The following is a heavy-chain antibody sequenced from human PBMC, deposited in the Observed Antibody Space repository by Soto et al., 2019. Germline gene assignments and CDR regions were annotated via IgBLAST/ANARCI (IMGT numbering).Heavy chain of an antibody. CDR2: INHSGST. V-gene: IGHV4-34*01. D-gene: IGHD3-3*01. CDR3: ARNTSQLYGFWSGSRETKGDYGMDV. CDR1: GGSFSGYY. Sequence: LSLTCAVYGGSFSGYYWSWIRQPPGKGLEWIGEINHSGSTNYNPSLKSRVTMSVDTSITTAFLQWSSLKASDTAMYYCARNTSQLYGFWSGSRETKGDYGMDVWGQGTTVTVSS. J-gene: IGHJ6*02.